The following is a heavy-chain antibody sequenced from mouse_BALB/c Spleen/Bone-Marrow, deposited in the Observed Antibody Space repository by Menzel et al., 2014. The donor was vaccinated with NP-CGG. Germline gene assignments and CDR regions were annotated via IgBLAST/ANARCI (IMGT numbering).Heavy chain of an antibody. CDR2: IDPYNGGN. V-gene: IGHV1S135*01. CDR3: ARGDDYLYYAMDY. D-gene: IGHD2-4*01. J-gene: IGHJ4*01. CDR1: GYSFTDYN. Sequence: VHVKQSGPELVKPGASVKVSCKASGYSFTDYNMYWVKQSHGKSLEWIGYIDPYNGGNTYNQKFKGKATLTVDKSSSTAFMHLDSLTSEDSAVYYCARGDDYLYYAMDYWGQGTSVTVSS.